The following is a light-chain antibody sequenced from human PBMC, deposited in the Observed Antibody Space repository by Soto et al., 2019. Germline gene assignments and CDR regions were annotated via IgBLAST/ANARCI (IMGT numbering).Light chain of an antibody. Sequence: DIQLTQSPSSLSAYVGDSVTITCQASQDITTFLNWYHQRPGKAPKLLISDASALQTGVPSRFRGSGAGTHFSFTISCLQPEDIGTYFCQQYENVPTFGQGTKVEI. V-gene: IGKV1-33*01. CDR2: DAS. J-gene: IGKJ2*01. CDR3: QQYENVPT. CDR1: QDITTF.